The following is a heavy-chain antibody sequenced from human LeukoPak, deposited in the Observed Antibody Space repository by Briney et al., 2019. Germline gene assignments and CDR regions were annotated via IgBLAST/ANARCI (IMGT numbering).Heavy chain of an antibody. D-gene: IGHD1-26*01. Sequence: GASVKVSCKASGYTFTGYYMHWVRQAPGQGLEWMGWINPNSGNTGYAQKFQGRVTMTRNTSISTAYMELSSLRSEDTAVYYCLAMGATTNKLDYWGQGTLVTVSS. CDR2: INPNSGNT. J-gene: IGHJ4*02. CDR3: LAMGATTNKLDY. V-gene: IGHV1-8*02. CDR1: GYTFTGYY.